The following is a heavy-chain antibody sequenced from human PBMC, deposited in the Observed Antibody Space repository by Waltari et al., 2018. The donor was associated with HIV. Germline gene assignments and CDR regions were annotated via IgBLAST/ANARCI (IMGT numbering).Heavy chain of an antibody. CDR3: ARGATTEGDFFDY. V-gene: IGHV4-30-4*01. D-gene: IGHD4-17*01. CDR2: IASSGRT. CDR1: GDSFNSGDYY. J-gene: IGHJ4*02. Sequence: QVLLQESGPGLVKPSQSLSLTCTVSGDSFNSGDYYWSWIRQSPGEGLEGIGHIASSGRTYYSASLRRRVTVSVDTSKSQFSLKLSSVSAADTAVYDCARGATTEGDFFDYWGQVTLVTVSS.